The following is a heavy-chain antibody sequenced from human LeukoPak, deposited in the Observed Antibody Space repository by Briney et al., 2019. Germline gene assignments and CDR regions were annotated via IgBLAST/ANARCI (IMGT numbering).Heavy chain of an antibody. J-gene: IGHJ5*02. Sequence: SETLSLTCTVSGGSISSYYWSWIRQSAGKGLEWIGRFSTSGSTNYNPSLKSRVTMSLDTSKNQFSLTLSSVTAADTAVYYCAGGTYSSGWYTWGQGSLVTVSS. CDR2: FSTSGST. CDR1: GGSISSYY. D-gene: IGHD6-13*01. V-gene: IGHV4-4*07. CDR3: AGGTYSSGWYT.